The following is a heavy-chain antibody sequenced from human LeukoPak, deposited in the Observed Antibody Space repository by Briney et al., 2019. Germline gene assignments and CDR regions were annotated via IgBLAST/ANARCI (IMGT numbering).Heavy chain of an antibody. CDR2: INPSGPT. J-gene: IGHJ4*03. CDR1: GRFFRDYY. V-gene: IGHV4-34*01. Sequence: SETLSLTCDVSGRFFRDYYWSWIRQPPGKGLEWIGEINPSGPTNYNPSLKSRITISLDTSKNHFSLKLTSMTAADPAVYYCARGYSVQYYGSGTYLASWGHGTLVTVST. D-gene: IGHD3-10*01. CDR3: ARGYSVQYYGSGTYLAS.